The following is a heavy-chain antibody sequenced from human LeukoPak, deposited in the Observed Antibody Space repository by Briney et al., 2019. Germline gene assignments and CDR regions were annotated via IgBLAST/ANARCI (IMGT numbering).Heavy chain of an antibody. V-gene: IGHV1-2*02. CDR2: INPNSGGT. J-gene: IGHJ4*02. CDR3: ARVSSRYYDSSGYLQRFDY. Sequence: ASVKVSCKPSGYTFTGYYMHWVRQAPGQGLEWMGWINPNSGGTNYAQKFQGRVTMTRDTSISTAYMELIRLRSDDTAVYYCARVSSRYYDSSGYLQRFDYWGQGTLVTVSS. D-gene: IGHD3-22*01. CDR1: GYTFTGYY.